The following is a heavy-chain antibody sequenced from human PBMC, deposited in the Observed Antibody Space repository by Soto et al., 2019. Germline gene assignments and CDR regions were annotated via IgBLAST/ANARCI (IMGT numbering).Heavy chain of an antibody. D-gene: IGHD2-2*01. Sequence: SETLSLTCAVYGGSFRGYYWSWIRQPPGKGLEWIGEINHSGSTTNYNPSLKSRVTISVDTSKNQFSLKLSSVTAADTAVYYCARDRLGGGYRSSTSCLDAFDIWGQGTMVTVSS. J-gene: IGHJ3*02. CDR3: ARDRLGGGYRSSTSCLDAFDI. CDR1: GGSFRGYY. CDR2: INHSGSTT. V-gene: IGHV4-34*01.